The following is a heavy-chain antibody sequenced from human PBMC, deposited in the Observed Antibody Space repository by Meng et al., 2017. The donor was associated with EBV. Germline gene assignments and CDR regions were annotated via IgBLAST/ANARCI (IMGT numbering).Heavy chain of an antibody. Sequence: QVQLVQSGAEVKKPGAQVKVSCKASGYTFTSYGISWVRQAPGQGLEWMGWISAYNGNTNYAQKLQGRVTMTTDTSTSTAYMELRSLRSDDTAVYYCAGVGRITMVRGETLDPWGQGTLVTVSS. CDR1: GYTFTSYG. J-gene: IGHJ5*02. V-gene: IGHV1-18*01. CDR3: AGVGRITMVRGETLDP. CDR2: ISAYNGNT. D-gene: IGHD3-10*01.